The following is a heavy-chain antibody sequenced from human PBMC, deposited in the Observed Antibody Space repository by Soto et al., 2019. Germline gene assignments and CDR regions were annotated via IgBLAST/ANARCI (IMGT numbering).Heavy chain of an antibody. J-gene: IGHJ3*02. V-gene: IGHV4-59*01. D-gene: IGHD3-10*01. CDR1: GGSISSYY. Sequence: QVQLQESGPGLVKPSETLSLTCTVSGGSISSYYWNWIRQPPGKGLEWIGYIYYSGSTNYNPSLKSRVTISVDTSKNQFSLKLSSVTAADTAVYYCASPTMGRRGVGAFDIWGQGTMVTVSS. CDR3: ASPTMGRRGVGAFDI. CDR2: IYYSGST.